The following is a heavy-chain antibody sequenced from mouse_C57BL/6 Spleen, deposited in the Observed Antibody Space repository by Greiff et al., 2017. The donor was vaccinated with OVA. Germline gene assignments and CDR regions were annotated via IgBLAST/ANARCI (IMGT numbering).Heavy chain of an antibody. Sequence: EVMLVESGGGLVKPGGSLKLSCAASGFTFSDYGMHWVRQAPEKGLEWVAYISSGSSTIYYADTVKGRFTISRDNAKNTLFLQMTRLGSEDTAMYYCARGYSNSVRWYFDVWGTGTTVTVSS. D-gene: IGHD2-5*01. CDR3: ARGYSNSVRWYFDV. J-gene: IGHJ1*03. CDR2: ISSGSSTI. V-gene: IGHV5-17*01. CDR1: GFTFSDYG.